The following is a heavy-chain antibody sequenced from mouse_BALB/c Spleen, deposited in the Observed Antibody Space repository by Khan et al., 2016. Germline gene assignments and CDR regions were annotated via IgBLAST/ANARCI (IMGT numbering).Heavy chain of an antibody. V-gene: IGHV6-6*02. CDR2: IRLKSNNYAT. Sequence: EVKLEESGGGLVQPGGSMKLSCVASGFTFSNYWMNWVRQSPEKGLEWVAEIRLKSNNYATHYAESVKGRFTISSDDSKSSVYLQMNNLRADDTGIYCCTRDGYFDVWGAGTTVTVSS. J-gene: IGHJ1*01. CDR1: GFTFSNYW. CDR3: TRDGYFDV.